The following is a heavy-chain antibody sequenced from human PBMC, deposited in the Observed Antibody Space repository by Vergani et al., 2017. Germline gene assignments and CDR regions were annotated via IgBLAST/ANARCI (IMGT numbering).Heavy chain of an antibody. V-gene: IGHV4-34*01. Sequence: QVQLQQWGAGLLKPSETLSLTCAVYGGSFSGYYWSWIRQPPGKGLEWIGEINHSGSTNYNPSLKSRVTISVDTSKNQFSLKRSSVTAADTAVYYCARVGLPSGSIRAWGQGTLVTVSS. D-gene: IGHD3-22*01. CDR2: INHSGST. CDR1: GGSFSGYY. J-gene: IGHJ5*02. CDR3: ARVGLPSGSIRA.